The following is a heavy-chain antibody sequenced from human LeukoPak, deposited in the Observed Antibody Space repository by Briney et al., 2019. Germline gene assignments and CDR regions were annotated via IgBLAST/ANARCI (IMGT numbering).Heavy chain of an antibody. Sequence: GASVKVSCKASGYTFTSYGISWVRQAPGQGLEWMGWISAYNGNTNYAQKLQGRVTMTTDTSTSTAYMELRSLRSDDTAVYYCARNAPRNYYGSGSPFGWFDPWGQGTLVTVSS. J-gene: IGHJ5*02. CDR1: GYTFTSYG. CDR2: ISAYNGNT. CDR3: ARNAPRNYYGSGSPFGWFDP. D-gene: IGHD3-10*01. V-gene: IGHV1-18*01.